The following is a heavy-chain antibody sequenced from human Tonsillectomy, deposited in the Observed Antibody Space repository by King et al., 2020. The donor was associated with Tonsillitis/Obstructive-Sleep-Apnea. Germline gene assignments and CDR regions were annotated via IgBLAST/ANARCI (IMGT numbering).Heavy chain of an antibody. CDR1: GVSLSNARMG. D-gene: IGHD6-13*01. CDR2: IFFNYEK. CDR3: ARIIAAAGHYYYYYMDV. J-gene: IGHJ6*03. Sequence: VTLKESGPVLVKPTETLTLTCTVSGVSLSNARMGVSWLRQPPRKAPEWSAPIFFNYEKSYRKSLKSRLIISKDTPKSQVVLTMTNMDPVDTATYYCARIIAAAGHYYYYYMDVWGKGTTVTVSS. V-gene: IGHV2-26*01.